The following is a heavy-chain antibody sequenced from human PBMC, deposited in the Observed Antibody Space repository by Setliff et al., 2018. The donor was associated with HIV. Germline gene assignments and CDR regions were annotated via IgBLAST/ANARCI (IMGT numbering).Heavy chain of an antibody. Sequence: ASVKVSCKASGYTFTSYDINWVRQATGQGLEWMGWMNPNSGNTGYAQKFQGRVTMTRNTSIRTVYMELSSLRSEDTAVYYCARGGGVYCSGGSCYTSVDFQHWGQGTLVTVSS. J-gene: IGHJ1*01. CDR3: ARGGGVYCSGGSCYTSVDFQH. CDR1: GYTFTSYD. V-gene: IGHV1-8*02. D-gene: IGHD2-15*01. CDR2: MNPNSGNT.